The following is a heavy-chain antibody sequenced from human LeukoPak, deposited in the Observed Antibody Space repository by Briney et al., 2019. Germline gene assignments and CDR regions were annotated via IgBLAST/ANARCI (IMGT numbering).Heavy chain of an antibody. CDR2: IYHSGST. CDR3: ATITITMVRGVILNWFDP. V-gene: IGHV4-4*02. J-gene: IGHJ5*02. D-gene: IGHD3-10*01. CDR1: GGSISSSNW. Sequence: SETLSLTCAVSGGSISSSNWWSWVRQPPGKGLEWIGEIYHSGSTNYNPSLKSRVTISVDKSKNQFSLKLSSVTAADTAVYYCATITITMVRGVILNWFDPWGQGTLVTVSS.